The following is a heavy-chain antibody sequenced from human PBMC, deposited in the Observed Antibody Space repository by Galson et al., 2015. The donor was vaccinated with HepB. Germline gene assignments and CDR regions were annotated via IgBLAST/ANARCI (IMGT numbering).Heavy chain of an antibody. V-gene: IGHV1-46*03. CDR1: GYTFTSYY. D-gene: IGHD1-26*01. CDR3: ARVGSGSYRVFGAFDI. CDR2: INPSGGST. Sequence: SVKVSCKASGYTFTSYYMHWVRQAPGQGLEWMGIINPSGGSTSYAKKFQGRVTMTRDTSTSTVYMELSSLRSEDTAVYYCARVGSGSYRVFGAFDIWGQGTMVTVSS. J-gene: IGHJ3*02.